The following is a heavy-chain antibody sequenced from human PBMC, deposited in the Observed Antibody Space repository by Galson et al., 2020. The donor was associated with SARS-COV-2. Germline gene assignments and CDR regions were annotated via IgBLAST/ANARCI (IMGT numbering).Heavy chain of an antibody. J-gene: IGHJ4*02. V-gene: IGHV1-24*01. CDR2: FDPEDGET. CDR1: GYTLTELS. Sequence: ASVKVSCKVSGYTLTELSMHWVRQAPGKGLEWMGGFDPEDGETIYAQKFQGRVTMTEDTSTDTAYMELSSLRSEDTAVYYCATSYLYFAVAGTPWYWGQGTLVTVSS. CDR3: ATSYLYFAVAGTPWY. D-gene: IGHD6-19*01.